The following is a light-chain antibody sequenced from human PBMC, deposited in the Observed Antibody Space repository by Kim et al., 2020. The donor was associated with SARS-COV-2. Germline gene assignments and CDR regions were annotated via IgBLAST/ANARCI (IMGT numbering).Light chain of an antibody. CDR3: QTWDSSTAV. Sequence: SVAPGQPATIPCSGDDLGTKYACWYQKKPGQSPVLVIYEDNKRPSGIPERFSGSNSGTTATLIISGTQAMDEADYFCQTWDSSTAVFGAGTQLTVL. V-gene: IGLV3-1*01. J-gene: IGLJ2*01. CDR1: DLGTKY. CDR2: EDN.